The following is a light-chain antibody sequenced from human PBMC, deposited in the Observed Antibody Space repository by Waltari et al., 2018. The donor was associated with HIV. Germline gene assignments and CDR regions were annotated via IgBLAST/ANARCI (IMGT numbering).Light chain of an antibody. J-gene: IGLJ3*02. CDR2: DVS. CDR1: SSDVGGYNY. CDR3: NSYTSSSTWV. V-gene: IGLV2-14*03. Sequence: QSALTQPASVSGSPGQSITISCTGTSSDVGGYNYVPWYQQHPGKAPKLMSADVSNRPSGVSERFSGFKAANTASLTISGLQAEDEADYYCNSYTSSSTWVFGGGTKLTVL.